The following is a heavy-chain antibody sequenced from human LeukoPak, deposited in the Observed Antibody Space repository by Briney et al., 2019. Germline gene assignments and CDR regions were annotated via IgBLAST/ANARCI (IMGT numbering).Heavy chain of an antibody. CDR1: GFTFSNYW. V-gene: IGHV3-7*01. D-gene: IGHD1-26*01. J-gene: IGHJ4*02. Sequence: GGSLRLSCAASGFTFSNYWMNWVRQAPGKGLEWVANIKQDGSEKYYVDSVKGRFAISRDNTKNSLYVQMNSLRAEDMAVYYCARGGGKLYTGSYPYDFWGQGTLVTVCS. CDR3: ARGGGKLYTGSYPYDF. CDR2: IKQDGSEK.